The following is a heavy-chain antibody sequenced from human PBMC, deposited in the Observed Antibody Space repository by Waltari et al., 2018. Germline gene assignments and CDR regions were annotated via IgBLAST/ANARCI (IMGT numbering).Heavy chain of an antibody. Sequence: EVQLLESGGGLVQPGGSLRLSCAASGFTFSSYAMSWVRQAPGKGLGWGSAISGSGGSTYYADSVKGRFTISRDNSKNTLDLQMNSLRAEDTAVYYCAKDPITMVRGVAFWGQGTLVTVSS. CDR3: AKDPITMVRGVAF. CDR1: GFTFSSYA. CDR2: ISGSGGST. J-gene: IGHJ4*02. D-gene: IGHD3-10*01. V-gene: IGHV3-23*01.